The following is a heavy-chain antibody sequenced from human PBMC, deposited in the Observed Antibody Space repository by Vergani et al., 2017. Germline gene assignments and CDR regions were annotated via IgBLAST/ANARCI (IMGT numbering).Heavy chain of an antibody. CDR2: ISGSGGST. V-gene: IGHV3-23*01. Sequence: EVQLLESGGGLVQPGGSLRLSCAASGFTFSSYAMSWVRQAPGKGLEWVSAISGSGGSTYYADSVKGRFTISRDNSKNTLYLQMNSLRAEDTAVYYCARGNGYGYDGGMDVWGQGTTVTVSS. J-gene: IGHJ6*02. CDR1: GFTFSSYA. D-gene: IGHD5-12*01. CDR3: ARGNGYGYDGGMDV.